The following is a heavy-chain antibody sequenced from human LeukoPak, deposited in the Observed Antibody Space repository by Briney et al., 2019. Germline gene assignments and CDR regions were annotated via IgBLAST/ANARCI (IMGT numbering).Heavy chain of an antibody. CDR1: GYTFTSHA. CDR3: ASLDYSSGN. CDR2: INTNTGNP. V-gene: IGHV7-4-1*02. D-gene: IGHD6-19*01. Sequence: ASVKVSCEASGYTFTSHAMNWVRQAPGQGLEWMGWINTNTGNPTYAQGFTGRFVFSLDTSVSTAYLQISSLKAEDTAVYYCASLDYSSGNWGQGTLVTVSS. J-gene: IGHJ4*02.